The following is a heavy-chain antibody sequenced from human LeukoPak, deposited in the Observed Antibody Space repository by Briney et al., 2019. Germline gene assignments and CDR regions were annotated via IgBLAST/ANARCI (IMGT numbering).Heavy chain of an antibody. D-gene: IGHD1-26*01. CDR3: ARERSQWELHNFDY. J-gene: IGHJ4*02. CDR2: INSDGSST. V-gene: IGHV3-74*01. CDR1: GFTFSSYW. Sequence: GGSLRLSCAASGFTFSSYWMHWVRQAPGKGLVWVSRINSDGSSTSYADSVKGRFTISRDNAKNSLYLQMNSLRAEDTAVYYCARERSQWELHNFDYWGQGTLVTVYS.